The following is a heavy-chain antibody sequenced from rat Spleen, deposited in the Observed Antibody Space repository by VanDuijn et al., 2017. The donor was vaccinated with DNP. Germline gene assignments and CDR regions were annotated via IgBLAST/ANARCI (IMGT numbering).Heavy chain of an antibody. CDR1: GFTFSDYN. D-gene: IGHD1-1*01. CDR2: IIFDGSPT. V-gene: IGHV5-7*01. CDR3: AKDLQWYAMDA. J-gene: IGHJ4*01. Sequence: EVQLVESGGGLVQPGRSLKLSCAASGFTFSDYNMAWVRQAPKKGLEWVTTIIFDGSPTYYRDSLKGRFTVSRDNTKSTLYLQMDSLKSEDTATYYCAKDLQWYAMDAWGQGTSVTVSS.